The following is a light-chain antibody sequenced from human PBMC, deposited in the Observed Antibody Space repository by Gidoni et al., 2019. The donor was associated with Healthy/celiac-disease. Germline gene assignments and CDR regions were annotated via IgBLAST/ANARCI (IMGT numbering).Light chain of an antibody. CDR3: QQYDNLPPPT. J-gene: IGKJ1*01. CDR2: DAS. V-gene: IGKV1-33*01. CDR1: QDISNY. Sequence: DIQMTQSPSSLSASVGDRVTITCQASQDISNYLNWYQHKPGKAPKLLIYDASNLETGVPSRFSGSGSGTDFTFTISSLQPEDIATYYCQQYDNLPPPTFGQGTKVEIK.